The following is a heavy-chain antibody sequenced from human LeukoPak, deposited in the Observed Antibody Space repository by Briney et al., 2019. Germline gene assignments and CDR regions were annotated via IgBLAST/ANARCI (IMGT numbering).Heavy chain of an antibody. CDR3: AKDWYDILTGYYLLFDY. D-gene: IGHD3-9*01. Sequence: GGSLRLSCAASGFTFSSYAMSWVRQAPRKGLEWVSAISGSGGSTYYADSVKGRFTISRDNSKNTLYLQMNSLRAEDTAVYYCAKDWYDILTGYYLLFDYWGQGTLVTVSS. CDR1: GFTFSSYA. CDR2: ISGSGGST. V-gene: IGHV3-23*01. J-gene: IGHJ4*02.